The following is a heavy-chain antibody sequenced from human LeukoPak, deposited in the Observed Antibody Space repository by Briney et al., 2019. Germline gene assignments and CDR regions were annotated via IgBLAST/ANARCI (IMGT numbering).Heavy chain of an antibody. J-gene: IGHJ4*02. CDR3: ERDTGSGYDLDY. D-gene: IGHD5-12*01. CDR1: GYTFTSYY. CDR2: INPSGGST. V-gene: IGHV1-46*01. Sequence: ASVKVSCKASGYTFTSYYMHWVRQAPGQGLEWMGIINPSGGSTSYAQKFQGRVTMTRDMSTSTVYMELRSLRSEDTAVYYCERDTGSGYDLDYWGQGTLVTVSS.